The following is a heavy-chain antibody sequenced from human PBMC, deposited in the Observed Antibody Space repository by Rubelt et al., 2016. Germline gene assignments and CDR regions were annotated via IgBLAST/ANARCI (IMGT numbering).Heavy chain of an antibody. CDR3: ARHGYSYGDFDY. V-gene: IGHV4-34*01. J-gene: IGHJ4*02. CDR2: INHSGST. D-gene: IGHD5-18*01. CDR1: GGSFSGYY. Sequence: QVQLQQWGAGLLKPSETLSLTCAVYGGSFSGYYWSWIRQPPGKGLEWIGEINHSGSTNYNPSLKSRVTISVDTSKNQFSLKLSSVTAADTAVYYCARHGYSYGDFDYWGQGTLVTVSS.